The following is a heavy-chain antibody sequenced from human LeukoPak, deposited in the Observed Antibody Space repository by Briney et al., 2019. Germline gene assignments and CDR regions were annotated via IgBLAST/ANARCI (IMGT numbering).Heavy chain of an antibody. CDR3: AKVSGGGYSYGCFDY. J-gene: IGHJ4*02. CDR1: GFTFSSYA. CDR2: ISGSGGST. Sequence: PGRSLRLSCAASGFTFSSYAMSWVRQAPGKGLEWVSAISGSGGSTYYAGSVKGRFTISRDNSKNTLYLQMNSLRAEDTAVYYCAKVSGGGYSYGCFDYWGQGTLVTVSS. V-gene: IGHV3-23*01. D-gene: IGHD5-18*01.